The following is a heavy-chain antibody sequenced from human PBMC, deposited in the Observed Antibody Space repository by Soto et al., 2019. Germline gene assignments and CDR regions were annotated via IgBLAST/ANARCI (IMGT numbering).Heavy chain of an antibody. CDR3: ARASHGHSWRSYDGMEV. Sequence: PSGTLSLTCAVHGWSFSGYYWSWIRQPPGTGLEWIGEINHSGSTNYNPPLKSRVTISVDTSKNQFSLKLSSVTAADTAVYYFARASHGHSWRSYDGMEVWRQGTTVP. CDR2: INHSGST. D-gene: IGHD1-1*01. CDR1: GWSFSGYY. V-gene: IGHV4-34*01. J-gene: IGHJ6*01.